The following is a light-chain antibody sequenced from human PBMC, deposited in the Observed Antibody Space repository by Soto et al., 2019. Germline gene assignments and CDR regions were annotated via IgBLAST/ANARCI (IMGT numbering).Light chain of an antibody. J-gene: IGKJ1*01. CDR1: QSISSY. V-gene: IGKV1-39*01. CDR3: QQSYSTPPT. Sequence: DIQMTQSPSSLSASVVDRATITCRASQSISSYLNWYQQKPAKAPKLLIYAASSLHSGVPSRFSGSGSGTDFTLTISSLQPEDFATYYCQQSYSTPPTFGQGTKVDIK. CDR2: AAS.